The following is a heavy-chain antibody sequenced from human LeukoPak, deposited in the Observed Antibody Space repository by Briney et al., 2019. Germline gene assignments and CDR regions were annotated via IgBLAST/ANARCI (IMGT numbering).Heavy chain of an antibody. CDR3: AKGVEMATIMGY. Sequence: GRSLRLSCAASGFSFSTFGMHWVRQAPGKGLEWVAVISFDGSKKYYADSVKGRFTISRDNSRNALYLQMDSLKTEDTAVYYCAKGVEMATIMGYWGQGTLVTVSS. CDR2: ISFDGSKK. CDR1: GFSFSTFG. V-gene: IGHV3-30*18. D-gene: IGHD5-24*01. J-gene: IGHJ4*02.